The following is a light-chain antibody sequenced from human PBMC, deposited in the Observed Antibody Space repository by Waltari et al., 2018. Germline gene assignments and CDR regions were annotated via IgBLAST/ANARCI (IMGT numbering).Light chain of an antibody. V-gene: IGKV1-6*01. J-gene: IGKJ1*01. CDR1: QDIRND. CDR3: LQDYNYPRA. Sequence: AIQMTQSPSSLSASVGDRVTVTCRASQDIRNDLGWYQQKPGKAPKLLIYAAYTLQSGVTSRFSVSGCGTEFTLTISSLQPEDFATYYCLQDYNYPRAFGQGTKVEMK. CDR2: AAY.